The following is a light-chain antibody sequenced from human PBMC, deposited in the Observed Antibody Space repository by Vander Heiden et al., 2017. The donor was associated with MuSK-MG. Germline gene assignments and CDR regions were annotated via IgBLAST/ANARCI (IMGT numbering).Light chain of an antibody. CDR1: QSISSY. Sequence: DIQMTQSPSSLSASVGDRVTITCRASQSISSYLNWYQQKPGKAPKLLIYAASSLQRGVPSRFSGSGSGTDFTLTISSRQPEDFATYYCQQSYSNLTWTFGQGTKVEIK. J-gene: IGKJ1*01. CDR2: AAS. V-gene: IGKV1-39*01. CDR3: QQSYSNLTWT.